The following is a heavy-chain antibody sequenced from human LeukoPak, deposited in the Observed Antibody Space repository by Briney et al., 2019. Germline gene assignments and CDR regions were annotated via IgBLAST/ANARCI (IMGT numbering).Heavy chain of an antibody. CDR2: INHSGST. Sequence: KASETLSLTCAVYGGSFSGYYWSWIRQPPGKGLEWIGEINHSGSTNHNPSLKSRVTISVDTSKNQFSLKLSSVTAADTAVYYCARGSLRARDFDIWGQGTMVTVSS. CDR3: ARGSLRARDFDI. J-gene: IGHJ3*02. V-gene: IGHV4-34*01. CDR1: GGSFSGYY. D-gene: IGHD3-10*01.